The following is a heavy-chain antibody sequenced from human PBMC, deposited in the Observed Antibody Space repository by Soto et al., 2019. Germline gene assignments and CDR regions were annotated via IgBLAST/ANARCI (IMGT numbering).Heavy chain of an antibody. V-gene: IGHV3-7*01. CDR2: IKQDGSEK. CDR3: SRGLYSNVWIFDY. Sequence: EVHLVESGGGLVQPWEYLRLSCAASGFIFGNCWMRWFRQAPGKVLEWVSNIKQDGSEKYYVDSVKGRFTLSRDNAKNSLHLQMNSLNAEDTAMYLCSRGLYSNVWIFDYWGQGTLVTVS. D-gene: IGHD6-19*01. CDR1: GFIFGNCW. J-gene: IGHJ4*01.